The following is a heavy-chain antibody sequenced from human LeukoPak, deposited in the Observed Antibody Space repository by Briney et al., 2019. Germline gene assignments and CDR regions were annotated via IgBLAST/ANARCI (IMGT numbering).Heavy chain of an antibody. CDR1: GFTFSSYA. D-gene: IGHD3-10*01. V-gene: IGHV3-23*01. J-gene: IGHJ4*02. Sequence: GGSLRLSCAASGFTFSSYAMSWVRQAPGKGLEWVSAISGNGGSTYYADSVKGRFTISRDNSKNTLYLQMNSLRAEDTAVYYCAKGLYYPMYYFDYWGQGTLVTVSS. CDR2: ISGNGGST. CDR3: AKGLYYPMYYFDY.